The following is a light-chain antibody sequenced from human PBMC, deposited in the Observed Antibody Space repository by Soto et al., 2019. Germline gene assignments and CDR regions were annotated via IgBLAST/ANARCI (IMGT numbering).Light chain of an antibody. CDR3: QQYGDSPLT. CDR1: QSVSGSY. V-gene: IGKV3-20*01. J-gene: IGKJ4*01. Sequence: EIVLTQSPGTLSLYPGERATLSCRASQSVSGSYLAWYQQKPGQAPRLLIYGASSRATGIPDRFSGSASGTDFTLTISRLEPEDFAVYHCQQYGDSPLTFGGGTKVEIK. CDR2: GAS.